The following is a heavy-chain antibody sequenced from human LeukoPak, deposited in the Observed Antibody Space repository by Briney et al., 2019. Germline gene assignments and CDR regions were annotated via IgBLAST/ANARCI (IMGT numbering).Heavy chain of an antibody. Sequence: GASVKVSCKASGYTFTSYGISWVRQAPGQGLEGMGWISAYNGNTNYAQKLQGRVTMTTDTSTSTAYMELRSLRSDDTAVYYCARAGGYYDFWSGYSTDYWGQGTLVTVSS. CDR2: ISAYNGNT. CDR1: GYTFTSYG. V-gene: IGHV1-18*01. J-gene: IGHJ4*02. D-gene: IGHD3-3*01. CDR3: ARAGGYYDFWSGYSTDY.